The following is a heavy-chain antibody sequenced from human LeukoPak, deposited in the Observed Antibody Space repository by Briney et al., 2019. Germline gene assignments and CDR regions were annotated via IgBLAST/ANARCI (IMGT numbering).Heavy chain of an antibody. J-gene: IGHJ6*02. CDR2: ITNDGYYK. Sequence: PGGCLRVSCAAPGFSFTNSGMYSVRPAPGKGLEWVALITNDGYYKYYADSVKGRFIISRDNYKKMYLQMNSLRAEDTAVYYCAKDLISTVRGSPMDVWGQGTTVTVSS. CDR1: GFSFTNSG. D-gene: IGHD3-10*01. V-gene: IGHV3-30*18. CDR3: AKDLISTVRGSPMDV.